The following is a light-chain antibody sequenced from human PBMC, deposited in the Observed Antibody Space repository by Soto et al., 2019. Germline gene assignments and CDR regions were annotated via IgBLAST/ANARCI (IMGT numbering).Light chain of an antibody. CDR3: QQLNSYPLT. J-gene: IGKJ4*01. Sequence: DIQLTQSPSFLSASVGDRVTITCRASQGISNYLAWYQRKPGKAPKLLIYTASTLQSGVPSRLSGSESGTEFTLTISSLQPEDFATYHCQQLNSYPLTFGGETKVEIK. V-gene: IGKV1-9*01. CDR1: QGISNY. CDR2: TAS.